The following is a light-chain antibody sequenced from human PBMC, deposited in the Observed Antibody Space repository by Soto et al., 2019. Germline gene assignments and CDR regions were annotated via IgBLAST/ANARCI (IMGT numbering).Light chain of an antibody. CDR2: LGS. CDR3: VQALQSPPWT. J-gene: IGKJ1*01. CDR1: QSLLHSNGYNY. Sequence: DIVVTQSPLTLPVTPGETASISCRSSQSLLHSNGYNYLDWYLQKPGQSPQLLIYLGSNRASGVPDRFSGSGSGTDFTLKISRVEAADVGVYYCVQALQSPPWTFGQGTKVEIK. V-gene: IGKV2-28*01.